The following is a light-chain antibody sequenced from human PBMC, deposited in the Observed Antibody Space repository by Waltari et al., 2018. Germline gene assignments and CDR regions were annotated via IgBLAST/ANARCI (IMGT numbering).Light chain of an antibody. V-gene: IGLV2-14*01. CDR1: SSDVGGYNY. CDR2: EVS. Sequence: QSALTQPASVSGSPGQSITISCTGTSSDVGGYNYVSWYQQPPGKAPKLMIYEVSNRPSGVFNRFSGSKSGNTASLTISGLQAEDEADCYCSSYTSSSTVVFGGGTKLTVL. J-gene: IGLJ2*01. CDR3: SSYTSSSTVV.